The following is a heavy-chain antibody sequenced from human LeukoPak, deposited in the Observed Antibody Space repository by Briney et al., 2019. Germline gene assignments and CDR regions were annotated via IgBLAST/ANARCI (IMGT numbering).Heavy chain of an antibody. CDR2: ISGDGGST. CDR3: AKNSHTGAYDSSGYYYFFDY. J-gene: IGHJ4*02. Sequence: GWSMSLCCAASGFTFDYYAMHLVRQAAGKGLELVSLISGDGGSTYYAHSLKGRFTITRDNSTNSLYLQMNSLRTEDTALYYCAKNSHTGAYDSSGYYYFFDYCGQATLVTVPS. CDR1: GFTFDYYA. V-gene: IGHV3-43*02. D-gene: IGHD3-22*01.